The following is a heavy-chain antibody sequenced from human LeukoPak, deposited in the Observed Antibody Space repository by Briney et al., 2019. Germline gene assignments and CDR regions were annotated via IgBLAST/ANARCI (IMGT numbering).Heavy chain of an antibody. V-gene: IGHV1-69*16. J-gene: IGHJ6*03. Sequence: SVKVSCKASGGALSDYTISWVRPAPGQGLEWMGVILPMLGTAKYAQRLQGRVTITTDDSSSTVYMELSSLRFEDTASYFCARDGLLTRTGMDVWGKGTTVTVSS. CDR1: GGALSDYT. CDR3: ARDGLLTRTGMDV. D-gene: IGHD3/OR15-3a*01. CDR2: ILPMLGTA.